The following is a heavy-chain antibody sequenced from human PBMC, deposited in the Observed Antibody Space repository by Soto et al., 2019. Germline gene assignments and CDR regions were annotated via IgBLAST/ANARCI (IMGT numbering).Heavy chain of an antibody. D-gene: IGHD2-15*01. CDR3: ARGPICSGGTCYPTYWFDP. CDR2: MNPNSGNT. Sequence: ASVKVSCKASGYTFTSYDINWVRQATGQGLEWMGWMNPNSGNTGYAQKFQGRVTMTRNTSISTAYMELSSLRSEDTAVYYCARGPICSGGTCYPTYWFDPWGQGTLVTVSS. J-gene: IGHJ5*02. CDR1: GYTFTSYD. V-gene: IGHV1-8*01.